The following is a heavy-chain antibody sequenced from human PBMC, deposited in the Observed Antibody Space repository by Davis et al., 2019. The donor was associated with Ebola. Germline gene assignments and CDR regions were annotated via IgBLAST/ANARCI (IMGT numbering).Heavy chain of an antibody. D-gene: IGHD2-2*01. J-gene: IGHJ6*02. CDR2: IRSKANSYAT. V-gene: IGHV3-73*01. Sequence: GESLKISCAASGFTFSGSAMHWVRQASGKGLEWVGRIRSKANSYATAYAASVKGRFTISRDDSKNTAYLQMNSLKTEDTAVYYCTSSLPYCSSTSCYHDNYYYGMDVWGQGTTVTVSS. CDR1: GFTFSGSA. CDR3: TSSLPYCSSTSCYHDNYYYGMDV.